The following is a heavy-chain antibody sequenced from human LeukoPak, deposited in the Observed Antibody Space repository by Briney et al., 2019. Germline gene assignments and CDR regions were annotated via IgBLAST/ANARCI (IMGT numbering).Heavy chain of an antibody. Sequence: GGSLRLSCAASGFTFSDYYMSWIRRAPGKGLEWVSYISSSSSYTNYADSVKGRFTISRDNAKNSLYLQMNSLRAEDTAVYYCAKYDSSGYLPDYWGQGTLVTVSS. V-gene: IGHV3-11*06. CDR1: GFTFSDYY. J-gene: IGHJ4*02. D-gene: IGHD3-22*01. CDR3: AKYDSSGYLPDY. CDR2: ISSSSSYT.